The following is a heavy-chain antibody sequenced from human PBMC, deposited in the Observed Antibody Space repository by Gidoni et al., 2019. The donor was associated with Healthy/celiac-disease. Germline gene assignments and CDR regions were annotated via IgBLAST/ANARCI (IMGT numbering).Heavy chain of an antibody. CDR2: IIPIFGTA. J-gene: IGHJ4*02. CDR1: GGTLSSYA. D-gene: IGHD3-22*01. V-gene: IGHV1-69*06. CDR3: ASHYDSSGYYVY. Sequence: QVQLVQSGAAVKKPGSSVTVSCKAYGGTLSSYAISWVRKAPGQGLKWMGGIIPIFGTANYAQKFQGTVTITSDKSTSTAYMELSSLRSEDTAVYYCASHYDSSGYYVYWGQGTLVTVSS.